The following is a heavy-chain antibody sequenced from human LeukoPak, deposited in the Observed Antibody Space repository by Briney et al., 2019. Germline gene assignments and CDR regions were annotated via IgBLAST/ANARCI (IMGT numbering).Heavy chain of an antibody. CDR3: ARDLGSNGFNLRNWFDP. Sequence: SQTLSLTCTVSGGSINSGGYYWSWIRQHPGKGLEWIGYISYTGSRYYNPSLKSRVTISIDTSKNQFSLNLTSVTAADTAVYYCARDLGSNGFNLRNWFDPWGQGTLVTVSS. J-gene: IGHJ5*02. CDR2: ISYTGSR. CDR1: GGSINSGGYY. V-gene: IGHV4-31*03. D-gene: IGHD5-24*01.